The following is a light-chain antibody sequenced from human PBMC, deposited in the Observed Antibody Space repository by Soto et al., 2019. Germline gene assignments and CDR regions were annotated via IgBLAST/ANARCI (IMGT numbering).Light chain of an antibody. V-gene: IGKV1-39*01. CDR2: XXX. CDR3: QQSYSTPRT. Sequence: DIQMTQSRSSLSASVGDTVTITCLASQVISNYLACYQQKPXKAPXRXXXXXXSXXXXVPSGFTGSGFGTDFTLTSRSLQPEDFATYYCQQSYSTPRTFGQGTKVDIK. J-gene: IGKJ1*01. CDR1: QVISNY.